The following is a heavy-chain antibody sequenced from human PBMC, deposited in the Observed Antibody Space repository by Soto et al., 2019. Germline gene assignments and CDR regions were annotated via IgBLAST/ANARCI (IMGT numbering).Heavy chain of an antibody. D-gene: IGHD6-6*01. CDR3: ARTSIAARRWFDP. J-gene: IGHJ5*02. Sequence: SETLSLTCAVYGGSFSGYYWSWIRQPPGKGLEWIGEINHSGSTNYNPSLKSRVTISVDTSKNQFSLKLSSVTAADTAVYYCARTSIAARRWFDPWGQGTLGTVS. CDR1: GGSFSGYY. V-gene: IGHV4-34*01. CDR2: INHSGST.